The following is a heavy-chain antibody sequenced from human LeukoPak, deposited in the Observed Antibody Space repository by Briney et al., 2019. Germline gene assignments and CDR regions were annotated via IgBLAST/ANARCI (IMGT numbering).Heavy chain of an antibody. Sequence: SETLSLTCTVSGDSISSSSYYWGWIRQPPGKGLEWIGSIYYSGSTYYNPSLKSRVTISVDTSKNQFSLKLSSATAADTAVYYCARLLVYYDTGEGYYFDYWGQGTLVTVSS. CDR2: IYYSGST. CDR3: ARLLVYYDTGEGYYFDY. D-gene: IGHD3-22*01. V-gene: IGHV4-39*01. CDR1: GDSISSSSYY. J-gene: IGHJ4*02.